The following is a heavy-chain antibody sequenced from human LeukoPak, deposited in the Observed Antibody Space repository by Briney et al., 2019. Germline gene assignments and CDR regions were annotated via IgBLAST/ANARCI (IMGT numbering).Heavy chain of an antibody. V-gene: IGHV1-46*01. Sequence: GASVKVSCKASGYTFTSYYMHWVRQAPGQGLEWMGIINPSGGSTSYAQKFQGRVTMTRDTSTSTVYMELSSLRSEDTAVYYCARGTYYYDRKSLGYFDYWGQGTLVTVSS. CDR2: INPSGGST. D-gene: IGHD3-22*01. J-gene: IGHJ4*02. CDR1: GYTFTSYY. CDR3: ARGTYYYDRKSLGYFDY.